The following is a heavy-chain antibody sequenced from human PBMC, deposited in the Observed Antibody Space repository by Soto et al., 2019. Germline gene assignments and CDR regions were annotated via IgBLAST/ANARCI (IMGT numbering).Heavy chain of an antibody. V-gene: IGHV1-2*02. CDR1: GYSFTDYF. CDR2: INPNSGDT. J-gene: IGHJ6*02. CDR3: ATLGGGPHYCMDV. Sequence: ASVKVSCKASGYSFTDYFMHWVRQAPGQGPGWMGWINPNSGDTLYAQKFQGRVTMTRDTSISTAYVELSSLRSDDTAMYFCATLGGGPHYCMDVWDQGTTVTVSS. D-gene: IGHD3-16*01.